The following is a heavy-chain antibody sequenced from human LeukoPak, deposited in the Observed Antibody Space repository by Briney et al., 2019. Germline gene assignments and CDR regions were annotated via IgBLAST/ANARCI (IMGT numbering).Heavy chain of an antibody. CDR3: ARDIPKWEPFDY. CDR2: IKQDGSQK. V-gene: IGHV3-7*01. D-gene: IGHD1-26*01. CDR1: GFTFSLYW. J-gene: IGHJ4*02. Sequence: GGSLTLSCAASGFTFSLYWMNWIRQAPGKGLEWVASIKQDGSQKDYVDSVKGRSTISRDNARNALFLHMNSLRANDSAVYYCARDIPKWEPFDYWGQGTLVTVSS.